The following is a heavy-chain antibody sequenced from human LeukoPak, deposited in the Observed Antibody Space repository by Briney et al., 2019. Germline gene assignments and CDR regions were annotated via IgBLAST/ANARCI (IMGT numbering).Heavy chain of an antibody. CDR1: GFTFSSSA. CDR2: ISNNGGYT. CDR3: ARVPLPYYYGMDV. V-gene: IGHV3-23*01. J-gene: IGHJ6*02. Sequence: GGSLRLSCAASGFTFSSSAMSWVRQAPGKGLEWVSAISNNGGYTYYADSVQGRFTISRDNSKSTLCLQMNSLRAEDTAVYYCARVPLPYYYGMDVWGQGTTVTVSS.